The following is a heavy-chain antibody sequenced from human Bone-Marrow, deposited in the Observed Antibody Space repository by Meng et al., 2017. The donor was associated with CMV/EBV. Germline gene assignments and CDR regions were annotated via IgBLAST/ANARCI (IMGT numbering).Heavy chain of an antibody. J-gene: IGHJ4*02. Sequence: SGYTFTSYYMQWVRQAPGQGLEWMGIINPSGGSTSYAQKFQGRVTMTRDTSTSTVYMELSSLRSEDTAVYYCAREHCSSTSCSRFDYWGQGTLVTVSS. CDR1: GYTFTSYY. CDR2: INPSGGST. CDR3: AREHCSSTSCSRFDY. V-gene: IGHV1-46*01. D-gene: IGHD2-2*01.